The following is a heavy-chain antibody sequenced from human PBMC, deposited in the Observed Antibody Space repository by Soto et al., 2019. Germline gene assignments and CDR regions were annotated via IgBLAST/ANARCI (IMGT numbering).Heavy chain of an antibody. Sequence: ASVKVSCKPSGYTFTSYAMHWVRQAPGQRLEWMGWINAGNGDTRFSQKFQGRVTIISDTSANTAYMELSSLRSEDTAVYYCARDNHYFDYWGQGTLVTVSS. V-gene: IGHV1-3*01. CDR2: INAGNGDT. CDR3: ARDNHYFDY. CDR1: GYTFTSYA. J-gene: IGHJ4*02.